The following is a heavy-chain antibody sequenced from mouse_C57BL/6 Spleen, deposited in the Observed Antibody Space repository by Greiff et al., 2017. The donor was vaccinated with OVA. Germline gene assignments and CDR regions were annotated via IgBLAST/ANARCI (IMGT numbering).Heavy chain of an antibody. CDR2: IYPGSGST. J-gene: IGHJ4*01. Sequence: QVQLQQPGAELVKPGASVKMSCKASGYTFTSYWITWVKQRPGQGLEWIGDIYPGSGSTNSNEKFKSKATLTVATSSSTAYMQLSSLTSDDSAVYYCARGKDYYSTSSHAMDYWGQGTSVTVSS. V-gene: IGHV1-55*01. D-gene: IGHD1-1*01. CDR1: GYTFTSYW. CDR3: ARGKDYYSTSSHAMDY.